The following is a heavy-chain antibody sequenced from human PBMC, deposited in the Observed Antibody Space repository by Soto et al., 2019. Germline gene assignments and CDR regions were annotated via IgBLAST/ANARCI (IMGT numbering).Heavy chain of an antibody. V-gene: IGHV4-30-4*01. Sequence: QVQLQESGPGLVKPSQTLSLTCTVSGGSISSGDYYWSWIRQPPGKGLEWIGYIYYSGSNYYNPSLKSRVTISVDTSKNQFSLKLSSVTAADTAVYYCARGEYCSSTSCYDGGVWFDPWGQGTLVTVSS. J-gene: IGHJ5*02. CDR2: IYYSGSN. D-gene: IGHD2-2*01. CDR3: ARGEYCSSTSCYDGGVWFDP. CDR1: GGSISSGDYY.